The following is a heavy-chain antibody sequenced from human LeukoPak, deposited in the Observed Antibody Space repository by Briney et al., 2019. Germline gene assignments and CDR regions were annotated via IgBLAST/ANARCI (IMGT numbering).Heavy chain of an antibody. J-gene: IGHJ5*02. Sequence: SGTLSLTCAVSGDSISSNNWWSWVRQPPGKGLEWIGEIYHSGSTNYNPSLKSRVTISVDKSKNQFSLKLSSVTAADTAVYYCARGPLTVTRGFDPWGQGTLVTVSS. D-gene: IGHD4-17*01. CDR3: ARGPLTVTRGFDP. CDR2: IYHSGST. CDR1: GDSISSNNW. V-gene: IGHV4-4*02.